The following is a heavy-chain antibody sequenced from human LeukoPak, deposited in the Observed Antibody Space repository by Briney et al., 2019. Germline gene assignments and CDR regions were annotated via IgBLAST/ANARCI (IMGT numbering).Heavy chain of an antibody. J-gene: IGHJ4*02. V-gene: IGHV4-30-2*01. Sequence: SETLSLTCTVSGGSISSGGYYWSWIRQPPGKGLEWIGYIYHSGSTYYNPSLKSRVTISVDRSKNQFSLKLSSVTAADTAVYYCARDSGGPFDYWGQGTLVTVSS. CDR3: ARDSGGPFDY. CDR2: IYHSGST. CDR1: GGSISSGGYY.